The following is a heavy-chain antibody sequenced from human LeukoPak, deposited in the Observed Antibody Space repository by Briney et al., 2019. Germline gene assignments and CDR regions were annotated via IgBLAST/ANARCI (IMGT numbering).Heavy chain of an antibody. CDR2: IGASGNTI. CDR3: ARDPTAYIYGFLDY. CDR1: GFTFSSYE. D-gene: IGHD5-18*01. J-gene: IGHJ4*02. V-gene: IGHV3-48*03. Sequence: GGSLRLSCAACGFTFSSYEMNGVGQAPGRGVERVSYIGASGNTIYYADSVKGRFTMSRDNAKNSLYLQMNSLRAEDTAAYYCARDPTAYIYGFLDYWGQGALVTVSS.